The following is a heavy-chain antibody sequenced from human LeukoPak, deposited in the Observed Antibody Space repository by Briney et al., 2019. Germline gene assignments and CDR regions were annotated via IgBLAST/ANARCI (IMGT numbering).Heavy chain of an antibody. J-gene: IGHJ4*02. CDR3: ARDSTPYCGGDCSLGY. V-gene: IGHV3-11*01. D-gene: IGHD2-21*02. CDR2: ISSSGSTI. CDR1: GFTLSDYY. Sequence: GGSLRLSCAASGFTLSDYYMSWIRQAPGKGLEWVSYISSSGSTIYYADSVKGRFTISRDNAKNSLYLQMNSLRAEDTAVYYCARDSTPYCGGDCSLGYWGQGTLVTVSS.